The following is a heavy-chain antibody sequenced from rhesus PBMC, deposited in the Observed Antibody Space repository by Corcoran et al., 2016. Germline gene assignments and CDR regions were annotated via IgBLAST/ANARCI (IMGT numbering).Heavy chain of an antibody. V-gene: IGHV4-99*01. J-gene: IGHJ3*01. Sequence: QVQLQESGPGLVKPSETLSLTCTVSGYSISSGYYWGWIRQPPGKGLEYFVYISGSSGSTYYNPSLQSRVTISKDTSKNQFSLTLNSMTAADTAVYYCAILSEVRAFDFWGQGLRVTVSS. CDR1: GYSISSGYY. CDR3: AILSEVRAFDF. CDR2: ISGSSGST.